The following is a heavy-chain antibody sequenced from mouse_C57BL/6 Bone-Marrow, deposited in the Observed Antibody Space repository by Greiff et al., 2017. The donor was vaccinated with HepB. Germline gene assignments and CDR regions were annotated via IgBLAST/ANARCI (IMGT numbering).Heavy chain of an antibody. CDR1: YFSFMASA. CDR3: ARALLYYYAMDY. Sequence: LKESGAELVRPGSSVKLSCKDSYFSFMASAMHWVKQRPGHGLEWIGSFTMYSDATEYSENFKGKATLTANTSSSTDYLELSSLTSEDSAVYYCARALLYYYAMDYWGQGTSVTVSS. J-gene: IGHJ4*01. D-gene: IGHD2-10*01. V-gene: IGHV1-49*01. CDR2: FTMYSDAT.